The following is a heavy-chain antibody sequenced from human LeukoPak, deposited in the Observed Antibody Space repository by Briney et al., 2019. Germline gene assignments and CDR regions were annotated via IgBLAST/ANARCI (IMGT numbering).Heavy chain of an antibody. J-gene: IGHJ3*02. Sequence: PSEAQSLTCTVSGGSISSYYWSWIRQPAGKGLQWIGRIYTSGSTNYNPSLKSRVTMSVDTSKNQFSLKLSSVTAADTAVHYCASGVTVTKTNAFDIWGQGTMVTVSS. D-gene: IGHD4-17*01. CDR3: ASGVTVTKTNAFDI. CDR2: IYTSGST. CDR1: GGSISSYY. V-gene: IGHV4-4*07.